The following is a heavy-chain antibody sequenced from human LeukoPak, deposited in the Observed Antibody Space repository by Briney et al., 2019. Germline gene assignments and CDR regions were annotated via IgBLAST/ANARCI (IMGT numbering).Heavy chain of an antibody. J-gene: IGHJ5*02. V-gene: IGHV1-18*01. CDR3: ARDYGKTWNDDNWFDP. Sequence: ASVKVSCKASGYTFTSYGFSWVRQAPGQGLEWMGWISAYNGNASFAQKLQGRLTMTTDSSTSAAYMELRSLRSDDTAVYYCARDYGKTWNDDNWFDPWGQGTQVTVSS. CDR2: ISAYNGNA. D-gene: IGHD1-1*01. CDR1: GYTFTSYG.